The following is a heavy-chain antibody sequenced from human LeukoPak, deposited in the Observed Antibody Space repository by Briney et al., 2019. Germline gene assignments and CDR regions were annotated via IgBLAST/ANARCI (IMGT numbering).Heavy chain of an antibody. J-gene: IGHJ4*02. V-gene: IGHV1-18*01. CDR1: GYTFATYG. CDR3: AKDAGDRMDH. D-gene: IGHD6-13*01. Sequence: ASVKVSCKASGYTFATYGFCWVRQAPGHGLEWMGWISANTGKTDYAQKFHGRVAMTTDTSTSTAYRELRSLRPNDTAVYFCAKDAGDRMDHWGQGPLVTVSS. CDR2: ISANTGKT.